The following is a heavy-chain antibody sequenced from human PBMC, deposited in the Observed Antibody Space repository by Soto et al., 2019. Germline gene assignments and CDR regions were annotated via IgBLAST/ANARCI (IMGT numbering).Heavy chain of an antibody. CDR2: ISGGGDRT. CDR1: GFTFINYA. J-gene: IGHJ2*01. V-gene: IGHV3-23*01. D-gene: IGHD3-3*01. CDR3: VREGWRSTVRPDYWYFGL. Sequence: EVQLLESGGGLVQPGGSLRLSCVGSGFTFINYAMNWVRQAPGKGLEWVSGISGGGDRTFDADSVKGRFTMSRDNSKDTVDLQMNSPRADGTAVYYCVREGWRSTVRPDYWYFGLWGRGTQVTVSS.